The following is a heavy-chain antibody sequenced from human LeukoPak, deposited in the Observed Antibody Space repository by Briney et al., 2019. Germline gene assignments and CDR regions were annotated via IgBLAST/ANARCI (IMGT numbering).Heavy chain of an antibody. J-gene: IGHJ5*01. V-gene: IGHV2-5*01. CDR1: GGSISSYYW. CDR3: ASLFSSGIYGYDF. CDR2: IYSNDDK. Sequence: TLSLTCTVSGGSISSYYWSWIRQPPGKALEWLALIYSNDDKRYSPSLRYRLTITKDTSKNQVVLTMTNMDPVDTATYHCASLFSSGIYGYDFWGQGTLVTVSS. D-gene: IGHD3-10*01.